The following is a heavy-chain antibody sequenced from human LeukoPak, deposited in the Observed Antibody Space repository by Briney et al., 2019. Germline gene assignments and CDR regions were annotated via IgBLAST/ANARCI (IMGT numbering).Heavy chain of an antibody. J-gene: IGHJ5*02. V-gene: IGHV3-21*01. CDR2: ISSSSSYI. D-gene: IGHD6-13*01. CDR3: ATLTAANNWFDP. CDR1: GFTFSSYS. Sequence: GGSLRLSCAASGFTFSSYSMNWVRQAPGKGLEWASSISSSSSYIYYADSVKGRFTISRDNAKNSLYLQMNSLRAEDTAVYYCATLTAANNWFDPWGQGTLVTVSS.